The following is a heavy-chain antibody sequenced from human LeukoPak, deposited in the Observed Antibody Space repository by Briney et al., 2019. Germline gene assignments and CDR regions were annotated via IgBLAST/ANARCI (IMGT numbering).Heavy chain of an antibody. CDR3: ARGGRGYSGYVDAFDI. Sequence: GGSLRLSCAASGFTFSSYSMNWVRQAPEKGLEWVSYTSSSSSTIKYGDSVKGRFTISRDNAKNSLYLQMNSLRAEDTAVYYCARGGRGYSGYVDAFDIWGQGTMVTVSS. CDR1: GFTFSSYS. J-gene: IGHJ3*02. V-gene: IGHV3-48*01. CDR2: TSSSSSTI. D-gene: IGHD5-12*01.